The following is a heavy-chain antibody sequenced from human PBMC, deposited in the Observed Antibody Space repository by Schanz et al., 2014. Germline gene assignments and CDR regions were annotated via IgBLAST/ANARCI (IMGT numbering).Heavy chain of an antibody. CDR1: GYTFTGYY. CDR2: INPNSGTT. CDR3: ARGPLGTSP. Sequence: QVQLVQSGAEMKKPGASVKVSCKASGYTFTGYYMHWVRQAPGQGLEWMGWINPNSGTTNYAQKFQGWVTMTRDTSTGTVYMELSSLRSEDTAVYYCARGPLGTSPWGQGTLVTVSS. D-gene: IGHD5-12*01. J-gene: IGHJ5*02. V-gene: IGHV1-2*04.